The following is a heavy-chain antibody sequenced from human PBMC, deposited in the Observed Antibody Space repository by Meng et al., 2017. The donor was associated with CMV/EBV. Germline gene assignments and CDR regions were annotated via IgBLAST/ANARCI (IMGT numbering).Heavy chain of an antibody. J-gene: IGHJ4*02. Sequence: GESLKISCAASGFTFSSYDMHWVRQATGKGLEWVSAIGTAGDTYYPGSVKGRFTISRENAKNSLYLQMNSLRAGDTAVYYCARSNWNYFDYWGQGTLVTVXS. CDR3: ARSNWNYFDY. CDR2: IGTAGDT. V-gene: IGHV3-13*01. CDR1: GFTFSSYD. D-gene: IGHD1-20*01.